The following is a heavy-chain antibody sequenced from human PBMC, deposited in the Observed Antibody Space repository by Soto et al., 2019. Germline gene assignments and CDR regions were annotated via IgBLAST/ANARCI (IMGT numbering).Heavy chain of an antibody. CDR2: IYYSGST. Sequence: QVQLQESGPGLVKPSETLSLTCTVSGGSISSYYWSWIRXPPGXGLEWIGYIYYSGSTNYNPSLKSRVTISVDTSKNQFSLKLSSVXAADTXVYYCXRXXXXXXXSGGSCYSSWFDPWGQGTLVTVSS. V-gene: IGHV4-59*01. D-gene: IGHD2-15*01. CDR1: GGSISSYY. CDR3: XRXXXXXXXSGGSCYSSWFDP. J-gene: IGHJ5*02.